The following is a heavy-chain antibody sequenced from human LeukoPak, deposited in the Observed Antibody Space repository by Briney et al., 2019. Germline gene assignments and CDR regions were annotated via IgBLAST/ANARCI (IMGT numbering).Heavy chain of an antibody. CDR3: ARAYCGGDCYPFDY. D-gene: IGHD2-21*02. Sequence: GGSLRLSCAASGFTFSSYAMHWVRQAPGKGLEWVAVISYDGSNKYYADSVKGRFTISRDNSKNTLYLQMNSLRAEDMAVYYCARAYCGGDCYPFDYWGQGTLVTVSS. CDR1: GFTFSSYA. J-gene: IGHJ4*02. V-gene: IGHV3-30-3*01. CDR2: ISYDGSNK.